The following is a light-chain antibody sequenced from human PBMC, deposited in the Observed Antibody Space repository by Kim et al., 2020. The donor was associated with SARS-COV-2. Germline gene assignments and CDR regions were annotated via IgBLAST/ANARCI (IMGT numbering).Light chain of an antibody. V-gene: IGLV4-69*01. CDR3: QTWGTGIRV. CDR2: LNSDGRH. CDR1: SGHNSYA. J-gene: IGLJ3*02. Sequence: ASVKLTCTLSSGHNSYAIAWHQQQPEKGPRYLMRLNSDGRHTKGDGIPDRFSGSSSGAERYLTISSLQSEDEADYYCQTWGTGIRVFGGGTQLTVL.